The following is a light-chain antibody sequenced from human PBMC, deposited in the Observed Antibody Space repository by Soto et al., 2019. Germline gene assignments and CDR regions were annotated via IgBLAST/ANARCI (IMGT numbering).Light chain of an antibody. Sequence: EIVLTQSPGTLSSSPGERATLSCRARQSVSSSYLAWYQQKPGQAPRLLIYGASSRATGIPDRFSGSGSGTEFTLTISRLEPEDFAVYYCQQYGSSPWTFGQGTKVEIK. CDR3: QQYGSSPWT. CDR2: GAS. CDR1: QSVSSSY. J-gene: IGKJ1*01. V-gene: IGKV3-20*01.